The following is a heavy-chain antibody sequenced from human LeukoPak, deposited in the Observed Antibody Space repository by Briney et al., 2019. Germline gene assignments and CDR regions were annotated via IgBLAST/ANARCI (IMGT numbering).Heavy chain of an antibody. Sequence: GGSLRLSCAASGFTFSDFGMNWVRQAPGKGLEWVAFIKGDETEKHYVDSLKGRFTTSRDNAENSLSLQMNSLTVEDTAVYFCARGRFFYGWGIDVWGQGTTVIVSS. D-gene: IGHD2/OR15-2a*01. J-gene: IGHJ6*02. CDR3: ARGRFFYGWGIDV. V-gene: IGHV3-7*01. CDR1: GFTFSDFG. CDR2: IKGDETEK.